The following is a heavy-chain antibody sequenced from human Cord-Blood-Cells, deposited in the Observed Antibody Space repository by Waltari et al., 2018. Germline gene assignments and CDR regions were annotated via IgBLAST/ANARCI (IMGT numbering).Heavy chain of an antibody. V-gene: IGHV4-34*01. CDR3: ARGVTITMIVVVIHYGMDV. CDR2: INHSGST. CDR1: GGSFSGYY. Sequence: QVQLQQWGAGLLKPSETLSLTCAVYGGSFSGYYWSWIRQPPGKRLEWIGEINHSGSTNYNPYLKSRVTISVDTSKNQFSLKLSSVTAADTAVYYCARGVTITMIVVVIHYGMDVWGQGTTVTVSS. D-gene: IGHD3-22*01. J-gene: IGHJ6*02.